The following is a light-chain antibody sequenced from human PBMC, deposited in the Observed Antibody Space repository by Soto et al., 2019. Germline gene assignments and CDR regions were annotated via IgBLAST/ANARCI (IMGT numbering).Light chain of an antibody. J-gene: IGLJ3*02. CDR3: SSYAGSFTWV. CDR1: SSGLGDYNH. V-gene: IGLV2-11*01. Sequence: QSALTQPRSVSGSPGQSVTISCTGTSSGLGDYNHVSWYQQHPGKAPKLVIYNFNKRPSGVPDRFSGSKSGNTASLTISGLYAEDEADYCCSSYAGSFTWVFGGGTKLTVL. CDR2: NFN.